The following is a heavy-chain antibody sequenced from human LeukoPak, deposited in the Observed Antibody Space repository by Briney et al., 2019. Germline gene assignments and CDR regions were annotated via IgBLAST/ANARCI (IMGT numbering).Heavy chain of an antibody. Sequence: GGSLRLSCAASGFTFSNYGMSWVRQAPGKGLEWVAVISYDGSNKYYADSVKGRFTISRDNSKNTLYLQMNSLRAEDTAVYYCARLGIVVPDYWGQGTLVTVSS. CDR3: ARLGIVVPDY. V-gene: IGHV3-30*03. D-gene: IGHD2-2*01. J-gene: IGHJ4*02. CDR1: GFTFSNYG. CDR2: ISYDGSNK.